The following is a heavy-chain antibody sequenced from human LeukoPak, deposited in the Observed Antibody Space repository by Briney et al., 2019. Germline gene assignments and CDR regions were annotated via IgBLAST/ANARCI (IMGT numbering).Heavy chain of an antibody. J-gene: IGHJ4*02. Sequence: SETLSLTCTVSGYSISSGYYWGWIRQPPGKGLEWIGSIYHSGSTYYNPSLKSRVTISVDTSKNQFSLKLSSVTAADTAVYYCARAVRRTYGRSTAVYFDYWGQGTLVTVSS. CDR3: ARAVRRTYGRSTAVYFDY. V-gene: IGHV4-38-2*02. CDR2: IYHSGST. D-gene: IGHD3-10*01. CDR1: GYSISSGYY.